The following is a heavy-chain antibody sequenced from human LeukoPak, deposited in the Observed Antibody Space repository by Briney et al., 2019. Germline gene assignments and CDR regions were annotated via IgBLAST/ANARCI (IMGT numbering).Heavy chain of an antibody. Sequence: ASVKVSCKASGYSFSTYPINWVRQAPGQGLEWMGWINTNTGSPTYAQGLTGRFVFSVDTSVSTAFLQINSLKAEDNALYYCVRGIDTTGYFSYWGQGTLVTVSS. CDR2: INTNTGSP. CDR3: VRGIDTTGYFSY. D-gene: IGHD3-22*01. J-gene: IGHJ4*02. CDR1: GYSFSTYP. V-gene: IGHV7-4-1*02.